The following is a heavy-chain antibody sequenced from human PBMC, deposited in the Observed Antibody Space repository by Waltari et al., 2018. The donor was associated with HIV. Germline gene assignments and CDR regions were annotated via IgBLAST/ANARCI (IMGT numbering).Heavy chain of an antibody. Sequence: QLQMQESGPGLVKPSETLSLTCSVSGGSISSSAYYWGWIRQSPGKGLEWIGNIYYGGSTYDNPSLQSRVTISVDTSKNQFSLRLNAGTAADTAVYFCARHLRGHGFLAKLYYFDFWGQGALVTVSS. CDR3: ARHLRGHGFLAKLYYFDF. CDR2: IYYGGST. CDR1: GGSISSSAYY. V-gene: IGHV4-39*01. D-gene: IGHD3-3*01. J-gene: IGHJ4*02.